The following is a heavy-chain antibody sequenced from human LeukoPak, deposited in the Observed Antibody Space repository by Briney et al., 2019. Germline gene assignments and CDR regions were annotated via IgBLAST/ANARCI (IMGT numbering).Heavy chain of an antibody. Sequence: SSETLSLTYTVSGGSISSYYWSWIRQPPGKGLEWIGYIYYSGSTNYNPSLKSRVTISVDTSKNQFSLKLSSVTAADTAVYYCARHGDNYDILTGYYHWYFDLWGRGTLVTVSS. V-gene: IGHV4-59*08. CDR2: IYYSGST. D-gene: IGHD3-9*01. J-gene: IGHJ2*01. CDR3: ARHGDNYDILTGYYHWYFDL. CDR1: GGSISSYY.